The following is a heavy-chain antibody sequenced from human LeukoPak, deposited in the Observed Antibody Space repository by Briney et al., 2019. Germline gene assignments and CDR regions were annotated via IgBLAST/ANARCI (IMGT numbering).Heavy chain of an antibody. CDR1: GFTFSSYA. V-gene: IGHV3-23*01. J-gene: IGHJ6*02. CDR3: AKGLYCSSTSCYGMDV. CDR2: ISGSGGST. D-gene: IGHD2-2*01. Sequence: QAGGSLRLSCAASGFTFSSYAMSWVRQAPGKGLERVSAISGSGGSTYYADSVKGRFTISRDNSKNTLYLQMNSLRAEDTAVYYCAKGLYCSSTSCYGMDVWGQGTTVTVSS.